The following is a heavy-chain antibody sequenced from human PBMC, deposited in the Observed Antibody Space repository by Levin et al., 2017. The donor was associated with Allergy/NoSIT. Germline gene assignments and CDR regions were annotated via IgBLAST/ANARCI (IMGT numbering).Heavy chain of an antibody. D-gene: IGHD5-18*01. CDR2: INHSGST. J-gene: IGHJ3*02. CDR1: GGSFSDYY. V-gene: IGHV4-34*01. Sequence: GSLRLSCAVYGGSFSDYYWSWIRQPPGKGLEWIGEINHSGSTNYNPSLKSRVTISVDTSKNQFSLKVSSVTAADTAVYYCARGPRGYSYGDAFDIWGQGTMVTVSS. CDR3: ARGPRGYSYGDAFDI.